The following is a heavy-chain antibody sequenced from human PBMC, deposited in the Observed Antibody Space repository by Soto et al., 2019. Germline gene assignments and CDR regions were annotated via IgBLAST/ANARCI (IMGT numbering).Heavy chain of an antibody. D-gene: IGHD2-15*01. CDR1: GGTFSSYT. Sequence: QVQLVQSGAEVKKPGSSVKVSCKASGGTFSSYTISWVRQAPGQGLEWMGRIIPILGIANYAQKFQGRVTXXAXKXXSKAYMELSSLRSEDTAVYYCARSPTHVVGHAFDIWGQGTMVTVSS. CDR3: ARSPTHVVGHAFDI. V-gene: IGHV1-69*02. CDR2: IIPILGIA. J-gene: IGHJ3*02.